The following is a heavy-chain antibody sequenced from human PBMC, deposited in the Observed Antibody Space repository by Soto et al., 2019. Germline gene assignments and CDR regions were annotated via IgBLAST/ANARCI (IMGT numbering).Heavy chain of an antibody. CDR2: IWYDETKK. J-gene: IGHJ4*02. Sequence: QVQLVESGGGVVQPGRSLRLSCATSGFLFSSYGMHWVRQAPGKGLEWVAMIWYDETKKYYAGSVKGRFTISRDNSKNTVEPQMNNLRVEDKAMLYCAKDSARGGFVGVTIVPSIDYWGQGTLVAASS. V-gene: IGHV3-33*03. CDR1: GFLFSSYG. CDR3: AKDSARGGFVGVTIVPSIDY. D-gene: IGHD4-4*01.